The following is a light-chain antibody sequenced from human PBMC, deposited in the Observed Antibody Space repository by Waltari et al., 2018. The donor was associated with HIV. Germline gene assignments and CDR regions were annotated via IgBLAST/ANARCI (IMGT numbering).Light chain of an antibody. J-gene: IGKJ1*01. CDR1: QSIGLW. V-gene: IGKV1-5*03. Sequence: IQMNQSLSTLSASVGDRDTITCRASQSIGLWLAWYQQIPGKAPKLLIYKASSLHTGVPSRFSGSGSGTEFTLTISSLQPFDFATYYCQEYNTYTGTFGQGTKVEVK. CDR2: KAS. CDR3: QEYNTYTGT.